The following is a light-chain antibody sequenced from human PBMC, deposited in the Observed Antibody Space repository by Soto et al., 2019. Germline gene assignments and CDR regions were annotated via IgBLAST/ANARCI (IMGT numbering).Light chain of an antibody. CDR3: AAWDDSLNGFFV. J-gene: IGLJ1*01. V-gene: IGLV1-44*01. CDR2: NSD. Sequence: QSVLTQPPSASGTPGQRVTVSCSGSSSNIGSNTVNWYQHLPGTAPKLLIYNSDQRPSWVPDRISGSESGSSASLAIGGLQSEAEAEYYCAAWDDSLNGFFVFGAGTKVTVL. CDR1: SSNIGSNT.